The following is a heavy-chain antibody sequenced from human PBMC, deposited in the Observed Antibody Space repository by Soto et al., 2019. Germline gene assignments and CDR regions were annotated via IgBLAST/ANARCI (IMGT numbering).Heavy chain of an antibody. CDR3: ARGSGPRY. CDR1: GGSFSGYY. J-gene: IGHJ4*02. V-gene: IGHV4-34*01. CDR2: INHSGST. Sequence: QVQLQQWGAGLLKPSETLSLTCAVYGGSFSGYYWSWIRQPPGKGLVWIGEINHSGSTNYNPSLKSRVTITVDTSKNQFSLKLSSVTAADTAVYYCARGSGPRYWGQGTLVTVSS.